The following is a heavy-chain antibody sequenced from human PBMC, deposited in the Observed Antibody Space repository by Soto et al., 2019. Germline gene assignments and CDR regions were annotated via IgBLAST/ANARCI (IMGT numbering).Heavy chain of an antibody. CDR2: ISSSSSYI. D-gene: IGHD6-13*01. CDR1: GFTFSSYS. J-gene: IGHJ2*01. V-gene: IGHV3-21*01. Sequence: EVQLVESGGGLVKPGGSLRLSCAASGFTFSSYSMNWVRQAPGKGLEWVSSISSSSSYIYYADSVKGRFTISRDNAKNSLYLQMNSLRAEDTAVYYCAREYAAAGSVGDFDLWGRGTLVTVSS. CDR3: AREYAAAGSVGDFDL.